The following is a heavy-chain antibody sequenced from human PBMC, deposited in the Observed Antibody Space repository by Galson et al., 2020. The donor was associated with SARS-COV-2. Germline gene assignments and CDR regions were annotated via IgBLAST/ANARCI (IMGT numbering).Heavy chain of an antibody. Sequence: GESLKISCKGSGHSFTSYWIGWVRQMPGKGLEWMGIIYPGDSDTRYSPSFQGQVTISADKSISTAYLQWSSLKASDTAMYYCARASGVVVITSHFDYWGQGTLVTVSS. CDR1: GHSFTSYW. J-gene: IGHJ4*02. CDR2: IYPGDSDT. CDR3: ARASGVVVITSHFDY. D-gene: IGHD3-22*01. V-gene: IGHV5-51*01.